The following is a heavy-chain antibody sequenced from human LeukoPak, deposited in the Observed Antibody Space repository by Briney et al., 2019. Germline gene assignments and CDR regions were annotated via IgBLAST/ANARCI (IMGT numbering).Heavy chain of an antibody. CDR3: ARRVGSGWSFDY. J-gene: IGHJ4*02. CDR1: GGSISSSSYY. Sequence: SETLSLTCTVSGGSISSSSYYWGWIRQLPGKGLEWIGSIYYSGSTYYNPSLKSRVTISVDTPKNQFSLKLSSVTAADTAVYYCARRVGSGWSFDYWGQGTLVTVSS. V-gene: IGHV4-39*01. D-gene: IGHD6-19*01. CDR2: IYYSGST.